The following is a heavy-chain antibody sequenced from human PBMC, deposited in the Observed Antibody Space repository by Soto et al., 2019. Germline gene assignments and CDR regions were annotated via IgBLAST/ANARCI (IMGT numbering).Heavy chain of an antibody. CDR2: ISVDNGDT. J-gene: IGHJ4*02. Sequence: QVHLVQSGPEVKEPGASVRVSCKASGYTFNSAGLAWVRQAPGQGLEWMGWISVDNGDTKYAQKFQGRVTMTTDISTTTAYMDLRGLKSDDTAVFYCARVQSLGYCRSASCYDVFDHWGQGTLVTVSS. CDR3: ARVQSLGYCRSASCYDVFDH. V-gene: IGHV1-18*01. D-gene: IGHD2-2*01. CDR1: GYTFNSAG.